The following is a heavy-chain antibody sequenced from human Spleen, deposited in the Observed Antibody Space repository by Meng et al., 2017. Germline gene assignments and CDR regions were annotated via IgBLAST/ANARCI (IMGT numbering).Heavy chain of an antibody. D-gene: IGHD3-3*01. Sequence: HLQVSGPGQVEPSETMSLTCTVSGDSISTYYWSWIRQPPGKELECIGYIYSSGTTNYTPSLKSRVTISVDTSKSQFSLRLSSVTAADTAVYYCATLRFSAKSIDFWGQGTLVTVSS. J-gene: IGHJ4*02. CDR2: IYSSGTT. V-gene: IGHV4-4*09. CDR3: ATLRFSAKSIDF. CDR1: GDSISTYY.